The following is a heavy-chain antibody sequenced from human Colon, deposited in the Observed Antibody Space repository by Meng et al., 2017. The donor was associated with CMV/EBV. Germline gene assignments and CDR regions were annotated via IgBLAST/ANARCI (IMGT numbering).Heavy chain of an antibody. CDR1: GYTFSSYY. CDR3: AKGSWASDHSGYYRH. Sequence: ASVQVSCKASGYTFSSYYLHWVRQAPGQGLEWMGMINPSAGSPTYAQKFQGRVTMTRDTSTSTVYMELSSLRSEETAVYYCAKGSWASDHSGYYRHWGQGTLVTVSS. V-gene: IGHV1-46*01. CDR2: INPSAGSP. J-gene: IGHJ1*01. D-gene: IGHD3-3*01.